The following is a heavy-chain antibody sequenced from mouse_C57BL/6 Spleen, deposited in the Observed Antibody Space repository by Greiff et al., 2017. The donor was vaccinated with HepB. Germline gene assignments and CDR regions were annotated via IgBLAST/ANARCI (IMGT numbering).Heavy chain of an antibody. J-gene: IGHJ3*01. CDR1: GYTFTSYT. CDR2: INPSSGYT. Sequence: QVQLLQSGAELARPGASVKMSCKASGYTFTSYTMHWVKQRPGQGLEWIGYINPSSGYTKYNQKFKDKATLTADKSSSTAYMQLSSLTSEDSAVYYCARGWDWFAYWGQGTLVTVSA. V-gene: IGHV1-4*01. CDR3: ARGWDWFAY. D-gene: IGHD2-3*01.